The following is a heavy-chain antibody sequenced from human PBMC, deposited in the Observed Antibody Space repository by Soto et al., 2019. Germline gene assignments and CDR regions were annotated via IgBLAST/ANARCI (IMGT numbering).Heavy chain of an antibody. V-gene: IGHV4-34*01. Sequence: QVQLQQWGAGLLEPSETLSLTCAVYGGSFSGYYWSWIRQPPGKGLEWIGEINHSGSTNYNPSLKSRVTISVDTSKNQFSLKLSSVTAADTAVYYGASGRARRDFDYWGQGTLVTVSS. CDR2: INHSGST. CDR1: GGSFSGYY. CDR3: ASGRARRDFDY. J-gene: IGHJ4*02.